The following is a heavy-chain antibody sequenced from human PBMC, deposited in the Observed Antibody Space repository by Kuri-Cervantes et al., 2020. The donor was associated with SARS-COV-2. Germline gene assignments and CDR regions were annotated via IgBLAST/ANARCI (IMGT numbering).Heavy chain of an antibody. CDR2: INSDGSST. D-gene: IGHD3-10*01. CDR3: ARDHSDYYGSGSYYYYYYYMDV. Sequence: GESLKISCAASGFTFSSYWMHWVRQAPGKGLVWVSRINSDGSSTSYADSVKGRFTISRDNAKNTLYLQMNSLRAEDTAVYYCARDHSDYYGSGSYYYYYYYMDVWGKGTTVTVSS. CDR1: GFTFSSYW. V-gene: IGHV3-74*01. J-gene: IGHJ6*03.